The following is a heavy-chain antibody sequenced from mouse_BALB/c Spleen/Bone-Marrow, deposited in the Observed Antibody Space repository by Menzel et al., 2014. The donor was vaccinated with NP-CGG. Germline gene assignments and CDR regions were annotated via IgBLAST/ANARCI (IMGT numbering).Heavy chain of an antibody. V-gene: IGHV5-12*02. CDR3: ARHDYRYDAWFAY. D-gene: IGHD2-14*01. CDR2: ISNGGGSA. Sequence: EVKVVDSGGGLVQPGGSLKLSCATSGFTFSDYYMYWVRQTPEKRLEWVAYISNGGGSAYYPDTVKGRFTISRDNDKNTLYLQMSRLKSEDTAVYYCARHDYRYDAWFAYWGQGTLVTVSA. CDR1: GFTFSDYY. J-gene: IGHJ3*01.